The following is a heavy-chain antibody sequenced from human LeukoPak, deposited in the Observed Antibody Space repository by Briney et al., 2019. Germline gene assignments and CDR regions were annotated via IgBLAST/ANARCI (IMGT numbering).Heavy chain of an antibody. CDR3: ARETVLLWFGELKNWFDP. D-gene: IGHD3-10*01. V-gene: IGHV4-4*07. J-gene: IGHJ5*02. CDR2: IYTSGST. CDR1: GGSISSYY. Sequence: SETLSLTCTVSGGSISSYYWSWIRQPAGKGLEWIGRIYTSGSTNYNPSLKSRVTMSVDTSKNQFSLKLSSVTAADTAVYYCARETVLLWFGELKNWFDPWGQGTLVTVSS.